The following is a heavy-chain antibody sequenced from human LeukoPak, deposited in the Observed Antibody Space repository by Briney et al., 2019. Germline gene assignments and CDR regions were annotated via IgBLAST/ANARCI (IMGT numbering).Heavy chain of an antibody. V-gene: IGHV4-30-2*01. D-gene: IGHD1-26*01. Sequence: PSETLSLTCTVSGGSISSGGYYWSWIRQPPGKGLEWIGYIYHSGSTYYNPSLKSRVTISVDRSKNQFSLKLSSVTAADTAVYYCARDRGRGVGARYPGSDAFDIWGQGTMVTVSS. CDR3: ARDRGRGVGARYPGSDAFDI. J-gene: IGHJ3*02. CDR2: IYHSGST. CDR1: GGSISSGGYY.